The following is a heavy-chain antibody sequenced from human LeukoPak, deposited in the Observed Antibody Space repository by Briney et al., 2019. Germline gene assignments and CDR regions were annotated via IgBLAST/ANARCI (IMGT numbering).Heavy chain of an antibody. CDR2: IANGRT. D-gene: IGHD3-10*01. CDR1: GDAISTYC. Sequence: PSETLSLTCTVSGDAISTYCWNWIRQTPGKGLEWVGHIANGRTDYNPSLKSRAIISVDTSKNQISLRLTSVTATDTAVYYCARDKAHSYGYYFDHWGPGTQVVVSS. CDR3: ARDKAHSYGYYFDH. V-gene: IGHV4-4*08. J-gene: IGHJ4*02.